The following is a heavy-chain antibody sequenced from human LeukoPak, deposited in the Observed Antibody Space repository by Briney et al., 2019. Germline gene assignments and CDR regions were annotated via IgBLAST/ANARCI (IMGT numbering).Heavy chain of an antibody. Sequence: GQPLKISCKGSGYSFTSYWIGWVRQMPGKGLEWMGIIYPGDSDTRYSPSFQGQVTMSADKSISTAYLQWSSLKASDTAMYYCARRSNIATPLFDYWGQGTLVTVSS. CDR2: IYPGDSDT. V-gene: IGHV5-51*01. CDR3: ARRSNIATPLFDY. D-gene: IGHD6-6*01. CDR1: GYSFTSYW. J-gene: IGHJ4*02.